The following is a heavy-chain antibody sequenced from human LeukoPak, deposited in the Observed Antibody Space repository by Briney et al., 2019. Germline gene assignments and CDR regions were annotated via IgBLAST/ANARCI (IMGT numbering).Heavy chain of an antibody. V-gene: IGHV1-2*02. J-gene: IGHJ6*03. Sequence: ASVKVSCKASGYTFTGYYMHWVRQAPGQGLEWMGWINPNSGGTNYAQKFQGRVTMTRDTSISTAYMELSRLRSDDTAVYYCARGLGGYLRYYYYMDVWGKGTTVTISS. CDR2: INPNSGGT. CDR3: ARGLGGYLRYYYYMDV. CDR1: GYTFTGYY. D-gene: IGHD5-12*01.